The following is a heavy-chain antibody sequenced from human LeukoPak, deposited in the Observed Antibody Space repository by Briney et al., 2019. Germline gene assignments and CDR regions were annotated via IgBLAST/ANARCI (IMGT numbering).Heavy chain of an antibody. D-gene: IGHD2-21*01. CDR2: MNYGGNT. Sequence: PSETLSLTCTVSGGSFSSYYWSWIRLPPGKGLEWIGTMNYGGNTHYNPSLKSRVTMSVDTSKSQFSLKLSSVTAADTAVYYCARHSGLGVVSPDFDYWGQGTLVTVSS. CDR1: GGSFSSYY. J-gene: IGHJ4*02. CDR3: ARHSGLGVVSPDFDY. V-gene: IGHV4-39*01.